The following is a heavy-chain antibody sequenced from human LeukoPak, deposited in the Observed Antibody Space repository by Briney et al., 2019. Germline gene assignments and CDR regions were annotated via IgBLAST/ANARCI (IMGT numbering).Heavy chain of an antibody. CDR2: IYPKSSDT. J-gene: IGHJ3*02. D-gene: IGHD6-13*01. V-gene: IGHV1-2*02. Sequence: SVKVSCKASGYTFTAYYLHWVRQAPGQGLEWMGYIYPKSSDTNYAQNFQGRVIMTMDTSISTVYMELSRLTSDDTAVYYCARDEAAAKTNALDIWGQGTKVTVSS. CDR1: GYTFTAYY. CDR3: ARDEAAAKTNALDI.